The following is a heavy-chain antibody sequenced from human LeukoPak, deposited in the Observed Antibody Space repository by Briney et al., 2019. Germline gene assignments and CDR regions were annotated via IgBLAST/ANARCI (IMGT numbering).Heavy chain of an antibody. CDR3: ARVKDSGSYPGHYFDY. V-gene: IGHV4-38-2*01. CDR2: IYHSGST. Sequence: PSETLSLTCAVSGYSISSGYYWGWIRQPPGKGLEWIGSIYHSGSTYYNPSLKSRVTISVDTSKNQFSLKLSSVTAADTAVYYCARVKDSGSYPGHYFDYWGQGTLVTVSS. J-gene: IGHJ4*02. CDR1: GYSISSGYY. D-gene: IGHD3-10*01.